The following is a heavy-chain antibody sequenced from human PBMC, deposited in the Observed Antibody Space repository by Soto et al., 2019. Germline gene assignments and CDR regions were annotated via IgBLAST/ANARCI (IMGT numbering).Heavy chain of an antibody. CDR1: GFTFSSYW. D-gene: IGHD3-3*01. CDR2: INSDGSST. CDR3: ARTHYDFWSGTAANMDV. V-gene: IGHV3-74*01. J-gene: IGHJ6*03. Sequence: GGSLRLSCAASGFTFSSYWMHWVRQAPGKGLAWVSRINSDGSSTSYADSVKGRFTISRDNAKNTLYLQMNSLRAEDTSVYYCARTHYDFWSGTAANMDVWGKGTTVTVSS.